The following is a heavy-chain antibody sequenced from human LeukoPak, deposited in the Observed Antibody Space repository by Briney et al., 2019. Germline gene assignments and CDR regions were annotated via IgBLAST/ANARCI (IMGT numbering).Heavy chain of an antibody. CDR3: ARPTIFGVVPGDAFDI. CDR1: GYSISSGYY. Sequence: PSETLSLTCAVSGYSISSGYYWGWIRQPTGKGLEWIGSIYHSGSTYYNPSLKSRVTISVDTSKNQFSLKLSSVTAADTAVYYCARPTIFGVVPGDAFDIWGQGTMVTVSS. J-gene: IGHJ3*02. D-gene: IGHD3-3*01. CDR2: IYHSGST. V-gene: IGHV4-38-2*01.